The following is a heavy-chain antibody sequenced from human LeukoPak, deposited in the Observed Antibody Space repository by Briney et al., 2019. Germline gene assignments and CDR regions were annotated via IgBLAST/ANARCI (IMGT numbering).Heavy chain of an antibody. Sequence: ASVKVSCKASGYTFTSYGISGVRRAPGQGFEWMGWISAYNGNTNYAQKLQGRVTMPTNTSTSTAYMELRSLRSDDTAVDYCAREGGGFDYWGQGTLVTVSS. D-gene: IGHD3-16*01. J-gene: IGHJ4*02. CDR1: GYTFTSYG. V-gene: IGHV1-18*01. CDR2: ISAYNGNT. CDR3: AREGGGFDY.